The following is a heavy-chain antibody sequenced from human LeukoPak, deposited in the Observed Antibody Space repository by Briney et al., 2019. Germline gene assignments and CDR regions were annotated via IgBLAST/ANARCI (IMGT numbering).Heavy chain of an antibody. J-gene: IGHJ4*02. Sequence: ASVKVSCKASGYTFTGYYMHWVRQAPGQGLEWMGRINPNSGGTNYARKFQGRVTMTRDTSISTAYMELSRLRSDDTAVYYCARGGYYDSSGYIDYWGQGTLVTVSS. V-gene: IGHV1-2*06. CDR1: GYTFTGYY. CDR2: INPNSGGT. CDR3: ARGGYYDSSGYIDY. D-gene: IGHD3-22*01.